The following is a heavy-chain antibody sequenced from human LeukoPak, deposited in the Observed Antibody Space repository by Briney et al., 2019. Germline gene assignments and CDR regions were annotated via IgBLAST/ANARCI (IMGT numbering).Heavy chain of an antibody. J-gene: IGHJ5*02. CDR1: GGTFSSYA. Sequence: GSSVKVSCKASGGTFSSYAISWVRQAPGQGLEWMGGIIPIFGTANYAQKFQGRVTITTDESTSTAYMELRSVRSEETAVYYCAREAQHDYSNLNWFAPWGQGTLVTVSS. CDR2: IIPIFGTA. CDR3: AREAQHDYSNLNWFAP. D-gene: IGHD4-11*01. V-gene: IGHV1-69*05.